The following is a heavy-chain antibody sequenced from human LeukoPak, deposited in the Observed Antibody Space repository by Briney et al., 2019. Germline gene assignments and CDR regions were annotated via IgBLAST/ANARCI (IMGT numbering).Heavy chain of an antibody. CDR1: GFTFSNYW. D-gene: IGHD6-19*01. CDR2: IKQDGSEK. CDR3: ARDRPSSGWSFDY. V-gene: IGHV3-7*04. J-gene: IGHJ4*02. Sequence: GGSLRLSCAASGFTFSNYWMSWVRQAPGKGLEWVANIKQDGSEKYYVDSVKGRFTISRDNAKNSLYLQLNSLRAEDTAVYYCARDRPSSGWSFDYWGQGTLVTASS.